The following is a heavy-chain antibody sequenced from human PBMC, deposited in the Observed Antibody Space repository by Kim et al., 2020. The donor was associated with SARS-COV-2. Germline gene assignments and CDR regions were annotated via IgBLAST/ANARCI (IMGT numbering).Heavy chain of an antibody. J-gene: IGHJ5*02. CDR3: ARGAIQRWLQYGP. CDR1: GGSFSGYY. Sequence: SETLSLTCAVYGGSFSGYYWSWIRQPPGKGLEWIGEINHSGSTNYNPSLKSRVTISVDTSKNQFSLKLSSVTAADTAVYYCARGAIQRWLQYGPWGQGTLVTVSS. V-gene: IGHV4-34*01. CDR2: INHSGST. D-gene: IGHD5-12*01.